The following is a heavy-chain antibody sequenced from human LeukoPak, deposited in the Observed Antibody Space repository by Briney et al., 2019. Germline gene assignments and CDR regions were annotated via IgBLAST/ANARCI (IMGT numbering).Heavy chain of an antibody. V-gene: IGHV3-30-3*01. D-gene: IGHD4-17*01. Sequence: GGSLRLSRAASGFTFSSYAMHWVRQAPGKGLEWVAVISYDGSNKYYADSVKGRFTISRDNAKNSLYLQMNSQRAEDTALYYCAKDSHGDSEGYWGQGTLVTVSS. CDR1: GFTFSSYA. J-gene: IGHJ4*02. CDR3: AKDSHGDSEGY. CDR2: ISYDGSNK.